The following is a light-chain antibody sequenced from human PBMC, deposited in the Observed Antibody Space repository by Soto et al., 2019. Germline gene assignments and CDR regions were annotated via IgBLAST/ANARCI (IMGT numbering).Light chain of an antibody. V-gene: IGKV1-5*03. Sequence: DIQMTQSPSTLSASVGDGVTITCRASQSIDSWLAWYQQKPGKAPKLLIYKASSLQSGVPSRFSGFGSGTEFTLTISSLQPDDFATYYCQHYNSYPYTFGQGTRLEIK. CDR3: QHYNSYPYT. J-gene: IGKJ2*01. CDR1: QSIDSW. CDR2: KAS.